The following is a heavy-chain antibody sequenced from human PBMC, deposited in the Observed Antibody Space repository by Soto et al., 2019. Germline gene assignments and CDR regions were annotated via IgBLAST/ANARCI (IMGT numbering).Heavy chain of an antibody. J-gene: IGHJ3*02. CDR1: GFTFSSYW. Sequence: GGSLRLSCAASGFTFSSYWMSWVRQAPGKGLEWVANIKQDGSEKYYVDSVKGRFTISRDNAKNSLYLQMNSLRAEETAVYYCARVYDFWSGYYIGSGGAFDIWGQGTMVTVSS. CDR3: ARVYDFWSGYYIGSGGAFDI. D-gene: IGHD3-3*01. V-gene: IGHV3-7*01. CDR2: IKQDGSEK.